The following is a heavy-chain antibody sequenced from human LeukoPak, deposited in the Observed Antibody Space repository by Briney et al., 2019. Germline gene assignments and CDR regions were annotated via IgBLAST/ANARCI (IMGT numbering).Heavy chain of an antibody. CDR1: GGSFSGYY. CDR3: ASSSSSWYRNWFDP. V-gene: IGHV4-34*01. Sequence: KPSETLSLTCAVYGGSFSGYYWSWIRQPPGKGLEWIGEINHSGSTNYNPSLKSRVTISVDTSENQFSLKLSSVTAADTAVYYCASSSSSWYRNWFDPWGQGTLLTVSS. D-gene: IGHD6-13*01. J-gene: IGHJ5*02. CDR2: INHSGST.